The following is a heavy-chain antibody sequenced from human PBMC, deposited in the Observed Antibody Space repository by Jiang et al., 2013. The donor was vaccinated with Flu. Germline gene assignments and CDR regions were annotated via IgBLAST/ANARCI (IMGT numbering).Heavy chain of an antibody. CDR2: IYYSGST. J-gene: IGHJ6*02. V-gene: IGHV4-39*01. Sequence: PGLVKPSETLSLTCTVSGGSISSSSYYWGWIRQPPGKGLEWIGSIYYSGSTYYNPSLKSRVTISVDTSKNQFSLKLSSVTAADTAVYYCRSAPYYYYYGMDVWGQGTTVTVSS. CDR3: RSAPYYYYYGMDV. CDR1: GGSISSSSYY.